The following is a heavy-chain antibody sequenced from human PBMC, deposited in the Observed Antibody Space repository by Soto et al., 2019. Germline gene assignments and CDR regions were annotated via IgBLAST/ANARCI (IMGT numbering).Heavy chain of an antibody. CDR2: IYTDGRT. CDR3: ARHVGFYWYFDL. D-gene: IGHD1-26*01. J-gene: IGHJ2*01. Sequence: EMHLVESGGGLVQPGGSLRLSCAASGFTVSGNYMGWVRQTPGKGLDWVSSIYTDGRTYYSDSVRGRFAISTDNSKDTLYLQMNNLRADDTAIYYCARHVGFYWYFDLWGRGTLVTVSS. V-gene: IGHV3-66*04. CDR1: GFTVSGNY.